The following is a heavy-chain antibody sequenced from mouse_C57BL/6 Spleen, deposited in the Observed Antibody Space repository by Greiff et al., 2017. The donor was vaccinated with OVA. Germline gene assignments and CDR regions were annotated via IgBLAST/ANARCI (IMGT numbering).Heavy chain of an antibody. CDR2: IYPGDGDT. D-gene: IGHD2-4*01. Sequence: QVQLQQSGPELVKPGASVKISCKASGYAFSSSWMNWVKQRPGKGLEWIGRIYPGDGDTNYNGKFKGKATLTADKSSSTAYMQLSRLTSEDSAVYFCATRGNYDYDDYAMDYWGQGTSVTVSS. V-gene: IGHV1-82*01. CDR1: GYAFSSSW. J-gene: IGHJ4*01. CDR3: ATRGNYDYDDYAMDY.